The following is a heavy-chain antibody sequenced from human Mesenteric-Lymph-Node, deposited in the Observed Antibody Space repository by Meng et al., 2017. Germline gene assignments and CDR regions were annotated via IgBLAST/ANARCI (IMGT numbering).Heavy chain of an antibody. D-gene: IGHD4-17*01. CDR3: ATSPSRGDSAVQV. J-gene: IGHJ1*01. CDR2: VKSRSDGGTI. CDR1: GISFRNAW. Sequence: GESLKISCAASGISFRNAWVSWVRQAPGKGLEWVGRVKSRSDGGTIDYAGPVKGRFTISRDDAENTPSLQMNSLKTEDTAVYYCATSPSRGDSAVQVWGQGTLVTVSS. V-gene: IGHV3-15*01.